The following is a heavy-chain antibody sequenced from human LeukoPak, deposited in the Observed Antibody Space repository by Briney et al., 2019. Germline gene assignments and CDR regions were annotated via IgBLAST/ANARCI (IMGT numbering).Heavy chain of an antibody. J-gene: IGHJ6*03. Sequence: RASVKVSCKASEYTFTGYYMHWVRQAPGQGLEWMGWINPNSGGTNYAQKFQGRVTMTRDTSISTAYMELSRLRSDDTAVYYCARDGTGYGSGYYYYYYYMDVWGKGTTVTISS. CDR3: ARDGTGYGSGYYYYYYYMDV. CDR1: EYTFTGYY. CDR2: INPNSGGT. D-gene: IGHD3-10*01. V-gene: IGHV1-2*02.